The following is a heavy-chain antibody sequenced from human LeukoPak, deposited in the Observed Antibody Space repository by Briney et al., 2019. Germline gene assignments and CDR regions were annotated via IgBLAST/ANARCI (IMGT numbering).Heavy chain of an antibody. J-gene: IGHJ4*02. CDR3: ARTRRGWDSSGNYDAY. CDR2: IIPIFGTA. CDR1: GGTFSSYA. Sequence: SVKVSCKASGGTFSSYAISWVRQAPGQGLEWMGRIIPIFGTANYAQKFQGRVTITTDESTSTAYMELSSLRSEDTAVYYCARTRRGWDSSGNYDAYWGQGTLVTVSS. V-gene: IGHV1-69*05. D-gene: IGHD3-22*01.